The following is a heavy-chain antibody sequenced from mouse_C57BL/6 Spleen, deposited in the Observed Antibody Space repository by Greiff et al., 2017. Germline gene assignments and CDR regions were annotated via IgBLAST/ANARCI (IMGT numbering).Heavy chain of an antibody. V-gene: IGHV5-2*01. D-gene: IGHD2-4*01. CDR1: EYEFPSHD. Sequence: EVQLVESGGGLVQPGESLKLSCESNEYEFPSHDMSWVRTTPEKRLELVAAINSDGGSTYYPDTMERRFIISRDNTKKTLYLQMSSLRSEDTALYYCARHVYDYDGNWYFDVWGTGTTVTVSS. CDR2: INSDGGST. J-gene: IGHJ1*03. CDR3: ARHVYDYDGNWYFDV.